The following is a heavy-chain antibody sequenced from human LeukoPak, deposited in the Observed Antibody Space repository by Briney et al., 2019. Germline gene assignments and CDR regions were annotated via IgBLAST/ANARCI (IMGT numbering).Heavy chain of an antibody. J-gene: IGHJ5*02. CDR3: ARGYSGSFRSWFDP. CDR2: INTNTGNP. CDR1: GYTFTSYA. V-gene: IGHV7-4-1*02. D-gene: IGHD1-26*01. Sequence: ASVKVSCKASGYTFTSYAMNWVRQAPGQGLEWMGWINTNTGNPTYAQGFTGRFVFSLDTSVSTAYLQISSLKAEDTAVYYCARGYSGSFRSWFDPWGQGTLVTVSS.